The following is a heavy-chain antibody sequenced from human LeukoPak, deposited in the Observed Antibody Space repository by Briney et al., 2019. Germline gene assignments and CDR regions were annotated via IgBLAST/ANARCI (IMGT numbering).Heavy chain of an antibody. D-gene: IGHD3-22*01. CDR1: GFTFNKYA. J-gene: IGHJ4*02. V-gene: IGHV3-23*01. CDR2: ISGSDAGT. CDR3: AKDSRGYQDYFDY. Sequence: GSLRLSCAASGFTFNKYAMSWVRQAPGKGLEWVSAISGSDAGTYYADSVKGRFTISRDNSKNTLYLQMNSLRAEDTAVYYCAKDSRGYQDYFDYWGQGTQVTVSS.